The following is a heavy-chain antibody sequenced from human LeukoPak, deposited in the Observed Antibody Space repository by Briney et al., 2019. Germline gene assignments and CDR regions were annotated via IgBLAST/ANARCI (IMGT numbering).Heavy chain of an antibody. Sequence: PGGSLRLSCAASGFTFSNYAMHWVRQAPGQGLEWMGIINPSGGSTSYAQKFQGRVTMTRDMSTSTVYMELSSLRSEDTAVYYCASEKGYYDSSGYYSPFDYWGQGTLVTVSS. CDR2: INPSGGST. CDR3: ASEKGYYDSSGYYSPFDY. J-gene: IGHJ4*02. D-gene: IGHD3-22*01. V-gene: IGHV1-46*01. CDR1: GFTFSNYA.